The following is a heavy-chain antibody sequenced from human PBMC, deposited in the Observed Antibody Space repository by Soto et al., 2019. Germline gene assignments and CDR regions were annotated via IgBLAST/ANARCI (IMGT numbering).Heavy chain of an antibody. CDR1: GGSISSGGYY. J-gene: IGHJ6*02. Sequence: QVQLQESGPGLVKPSQTLSLTCTVSGGSISSGGYYWSWIRQHPGKGLEWIGYIYYSGSTYYNPSITSRVPISVDTSKNQFSLKLSSVTAADTAVYYCARDIGSSGWYIGYYYYGMDVWGQGTTVTVSS. V-gene: IGHV4-31*03. D-gene: IGHD6-19*01. CDR3: ARDIGSSGWYIGYYYYGMDV. CDR2: IYYSGST.